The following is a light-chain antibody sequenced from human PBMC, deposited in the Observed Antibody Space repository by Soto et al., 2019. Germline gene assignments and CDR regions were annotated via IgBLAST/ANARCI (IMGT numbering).Light chain of an antibody. J-gene: IGKJ5*01. Sequence: EIVMTQSPATLSVSPGERATLSCRASQSVSSNLAWYQQKPGQAPRLLIYGASTRATGFPDRFSGSGSGTEFTLTISSLQSEDFAVYYCQQYNSWPPITFGQGTRLEIK. CDR2: GAS. CDR1: QSVSSN. V-gene: IGKV3-15*01. CDR3: QQYNSWPPIT.